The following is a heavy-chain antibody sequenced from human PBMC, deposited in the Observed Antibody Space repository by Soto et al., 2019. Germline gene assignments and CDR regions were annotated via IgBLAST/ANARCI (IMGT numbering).Heavy chain of an antibody. D-gene: IGHD6-13*01. CDR2: ISGSGGST. Sequence: EVPLLESGGGLVQPGGSLRLSCAASGFTFSSYAMNWVRQAPGKGLEWVSGISGSGGSTYYADSVKGRFTISRDNTRNTLDLHMNSLRAEDTAVYYCARRSSSWYFDYWGQGTLVTVSS. V-gene: IGHV3-23*01. J-gene: IGHJ4*02. CDR1: GFTFSSYA. CDR3: ARRSSSWYFDY.